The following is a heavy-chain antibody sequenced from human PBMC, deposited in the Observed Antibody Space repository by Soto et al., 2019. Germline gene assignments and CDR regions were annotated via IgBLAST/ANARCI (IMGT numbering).Heavy chain of an antibody. D-gene: IGHD3-22*01. J-gene: IGHJ4*02. Sequence: PGGSLRLSCAASEFTFSNYAMSWVRQAPGKGLEWVSAISYGGGTTYYADSVKGRFTISRDNSKNTLYLQMNSLRAEDTAVFYCVRVRQYDSGAYGDYWGQGTLVTVSS. CDR2: ISYGGGTT. V-gene: IGHV3-23*01. CDR3: VRVRQYDSGAYGDY. CDR1: EFTFSNYA.